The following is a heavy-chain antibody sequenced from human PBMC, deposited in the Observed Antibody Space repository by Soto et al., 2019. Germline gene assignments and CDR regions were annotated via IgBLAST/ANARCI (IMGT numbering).Heavy chain of an antibody. CDR3: AHYDYVWGSYRPKYYFDY. CDR1: GYTLTGLS. Sequence: ASVKVSCKVSGYTLTGLSMHWVRQAPGKGLEWMGGFDPEDGETIYAQKFQGRVTMTEDTSTDTAYMELSSLRSEDTAVYYCAHYDYVWGSYRPKYYFDYWGRGTLVTVSS. D-gene: IGHD3-16*02. CDR2: FDPEDGET. J-gene: IGHJ4*02. V-gene: IGHV1-24*01.